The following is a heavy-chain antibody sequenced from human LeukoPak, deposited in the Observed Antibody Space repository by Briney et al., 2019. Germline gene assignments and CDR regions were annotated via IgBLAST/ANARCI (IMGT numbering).Heavy chain of an antibody. J-gene: IGHJ4*02. CDR3: ASRKLGNDY. V-gene: IGHV4-59*02. D-gene: IGHD7-27*01. CDR2: IYHTGST. Sequence: SETLSLTCTISGGSVSDYYWSWIRQSPGKGLEWIGYIYHTGSTSYSPSLKSRVTISADTSQNQFSLKLSSVTAADPAVYYCASRKLGNDYWGQGTLVTVSS. CDR1: GGSVSDYY.